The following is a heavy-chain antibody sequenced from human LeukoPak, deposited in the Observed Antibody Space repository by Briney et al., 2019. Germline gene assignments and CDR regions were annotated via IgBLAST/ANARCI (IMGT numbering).Heavy chain of an antibody. CDR2: ISGSGGST. J-gene: IGHJ5*02. CDR3: AKGAERWGYGDYWWFDP. CDR1: GYTFSRYA. V-gene: IGHV3-23*01. D-gene: IGHD4-17*01. Sequence: GGSLRLSCAASGYTFSRYAMSWVRQAPGKELEWVSAISGSGGSTYYADSVKGRFTISRDNSKNTLYLKMNRLRAEDTAVYYCAKGAERWGYGDYWWFDPWGQGTLVTVSS.